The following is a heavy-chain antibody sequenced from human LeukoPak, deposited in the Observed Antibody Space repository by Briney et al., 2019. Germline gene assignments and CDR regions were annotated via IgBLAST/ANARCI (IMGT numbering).Heavy chain of an antibody. V-gene: IGHV3-30*18. CDR2: ISYDGSNK. CDR3: AKDAHLAGAFDY. CDR1: GFTFSSYG. J-gene: IGHJ4*02. D-gene: IGHD7-27*01. Sequence: GGSLRLSCEASGFTFSSYGTHWVRQAPGKGLEWVAVISYDGSNKYYADSVKGRFTISRDNSKNTLYLQMNSLRAEDTAVYYCAKDAHLAGAFDYWGQGTLVTVSS.